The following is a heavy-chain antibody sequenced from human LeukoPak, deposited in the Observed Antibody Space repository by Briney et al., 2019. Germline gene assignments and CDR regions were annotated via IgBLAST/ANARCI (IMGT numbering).Heavy chain of an antibody. V-gene: IGHV3-30*02. Sequence: PGGSLRLSCAASGFTFSSYGMHWVRQAPGKGLEWVAFIRYDGSNKYYADSVKGRFTISRDNSKNTLYLQMNSLRAEDTAVYYCAKDRLVTIFGVVIPRPGYFDYWGQGTLVTVSS. CDR1: GFTFSSYG. CDR3: AKDRLVTIFGVVIPRPGYFDY. D-gene: IGHD3-3*01. J-gene: IGHJ4*02. CDR2: IRYDGSNK.